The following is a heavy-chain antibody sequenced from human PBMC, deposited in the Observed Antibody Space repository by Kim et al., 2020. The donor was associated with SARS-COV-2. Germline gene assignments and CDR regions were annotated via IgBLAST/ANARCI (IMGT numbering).Heavy chain of an antibody. CDR2: IGTAGDT. V-gene: IGHV3-13*01. Sequence: GGSLRLSCAASGFTFSSYDMHWVRQATGKGLEWVSAIGTAGDTYYPGSVKGRFTISRENAKNSLYLQMNSLRAGDTAVYYCARGGLVGPDFWSGYYSPYYFDYWGQGTLVTVSS. CDR1: GFTFSSYD. D-gene: IGHD3-3*01. J-gene: IGHJ4*02. CDR3: ARGGLVGPDFWSGYYSPYYFDY.